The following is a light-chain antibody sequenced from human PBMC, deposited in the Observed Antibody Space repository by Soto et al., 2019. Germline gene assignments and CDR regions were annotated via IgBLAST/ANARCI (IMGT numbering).Light chain of an antibody. J-gene: IGKJ2*01. CDR2: GAS. V-gene: IGKV3-20*01. CDR1: QSVSSTY. CDR3: QQYGDSRT. Sequence: EIVLTQSPGTLSLSPGERATFSCRASQSVSSTYLAWYQQKPGQAPRLLIYGASSRATGIPDRFSGSASGTDFTLTINRLEPEDFAIYYCQQYGDSRTFGQGTKLEIK.